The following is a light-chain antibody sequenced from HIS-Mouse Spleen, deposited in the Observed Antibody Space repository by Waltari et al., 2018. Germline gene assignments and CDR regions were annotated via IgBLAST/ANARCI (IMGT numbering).Light chain of an antibody. CDR1: ALPKQY. Sequence: SYELTQPPSVSVSPGQTARITCSGDALPKQYAYWYQQKPGQAPVRVIYKDSERPSGIPERFAGSSSGTTVTLTISGVQAEDEADYYCQSADSSGTYSVVFGGGTKLTVL. J-gene: IGLJ2*01. CDR2: KDS. V-gene: IGLV3-25*03. CDR3: QSADSSGTYSVV.